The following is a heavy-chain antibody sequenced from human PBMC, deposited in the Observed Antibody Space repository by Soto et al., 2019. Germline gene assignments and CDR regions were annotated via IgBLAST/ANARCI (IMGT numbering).Heavy chain of an antibody. V-gene: IGHV2-5*02. J-gene: IGHJ5*02. CDR1: GFSLSTSGVG. D-gene: IGHD2-2*01. CDR2: IYWDDDK. Sequence: GSGPALVNPTQTLTLTCTFSGFSLSTSGVGVGWIRQPPGKALEWLALIYWDDDKRYSPSLKSRLTITKDTSKNQVVLTMTNMDPVDTATYYCAHSRRCSSTSCYPNNWFDPWGQGTLVTVSS. CDR3: AHSRRCSSTSCYPNNWFDP.